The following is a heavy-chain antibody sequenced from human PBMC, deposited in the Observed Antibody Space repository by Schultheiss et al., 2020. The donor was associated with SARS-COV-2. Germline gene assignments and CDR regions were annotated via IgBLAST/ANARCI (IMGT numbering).Heavy chain of an antibody. CDR3: TTPTAAQMDV. CDR2: IKSITDGGTT. CDR1: GFTFSDAW. J-gene: IGHJ6*02. V-gene: IGHV3-15*01. D-gene: IGHD6-13*01. Sequence: GESLKISCAASGFTFSDAWMSWVRQAAGKGLEWVGRIKSITDGGTTDYAAPVKGRFTISRDDSTNTLYLQMNSLKTEDTAVYYCTTPTAAQMDVWGQGTTVTV.